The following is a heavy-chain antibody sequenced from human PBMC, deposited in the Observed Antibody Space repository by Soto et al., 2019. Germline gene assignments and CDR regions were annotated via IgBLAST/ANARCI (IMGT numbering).Heavy chain of an antibody. J-gene: IGHJ4*02. CDR2: IIPIFGTA. D-gene: IGHD3-22*01. CDR1: GGTFSSYA. V-gene: IGHV1-69*13. CDR3: ARGGTYDSSGYYYEGIPDY. Sequence: SVKVSCKASGGTFSSYAISWVRQAPGQGXEWMGGIIPIFGTANYAQKFQGRVTITADESTSTAYMELSSLRSEDTAVYYCARGGTYDSSGYYYEGIPDYWGQGTLVTVSS.